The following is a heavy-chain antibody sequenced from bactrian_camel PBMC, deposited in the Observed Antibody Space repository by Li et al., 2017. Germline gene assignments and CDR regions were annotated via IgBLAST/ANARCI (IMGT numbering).Heavy chain of an antibody. D-gene: IGHD5*01. J-gene: IGHJ6*01. Sequence: HVQLVESGGGSVQPGGSLRLSCAASGNLYNLNCLGWFRQAPGMEREQVAAFIYTFHRTTRYADSVKGRFTISRDDAKNTMYLQMNSLKPEDTAMYYCAAVTSRSRCRPGVRGAPDFVYSGQGTQVTVS. CDR1: GNLYNLNC. CDR2: IYTFHRTT. V-gene: IGHV3S54*01. CDR3: AAVTSRSRCRPGVRGAPDFVY.